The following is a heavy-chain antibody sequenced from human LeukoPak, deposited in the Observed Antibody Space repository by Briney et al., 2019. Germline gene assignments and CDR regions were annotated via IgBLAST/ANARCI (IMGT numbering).Heavy chain of an antibody. D-gene: IGHD1-26*01. CDR3: ARGGRVVGATPLLDY. Sequence: SETLSLTCAVYGGSFSSYYWSWIRRPPGKGLEWIGEINHRGSTNYNPSLKSRVTISVDTSKNQFSLKLTSVTAADTAVYYCARGGRVVGATPLLDYWGQGTLVTVSS. CDR1: GGSFSSYY. J-gene: IGHJ4*02. V-gene: IGHV4-34*01. CDR2: INHRGST.